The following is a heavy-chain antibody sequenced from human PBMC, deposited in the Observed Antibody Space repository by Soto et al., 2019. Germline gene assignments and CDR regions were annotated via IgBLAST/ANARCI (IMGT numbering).Heavy chain of an antibody. V-gene: IGHV4-34*01. CDR1: GGSFSGYY. CDR3: ARGPLFWSGYSGVGDYYYYYGMDV. Sequence: SETLSLTCAVYGGSFSGYYWSWIRQPPGKGLEWIGEINHSGSTNYNPSLKSRVTISVDTSKNQFSLKLSSVTAADTAVYYCARGPLFWSGYSGVGDYYYYYGMDVWGQGTTVTVSS. D-gene: IGHD3-3*01. J-gene: IGHJ6*02. CDR2: INHSGST.